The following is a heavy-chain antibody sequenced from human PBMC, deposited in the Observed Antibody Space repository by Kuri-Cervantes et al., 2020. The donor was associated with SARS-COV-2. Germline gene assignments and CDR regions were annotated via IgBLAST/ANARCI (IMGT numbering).Heavy chain of an antibody. D-gene: IGHD2-8*02. CDR1: GFTFDDYA. CDR3: AKDRDLVLDY. CDR2: ISWDGGST. J-gene: IGHJ4*02. Sequence: GGSLRLSCAASGFTFDDYAMHWVRQAPGKGLEWVSLISWDGGSTYYADSAKGRFTISRDNSKNSLYLQMNSLRAEDTALYYCAKDRDLVLDYWGQGTPVTVSS. V-gene: IGHV3-43D*03.